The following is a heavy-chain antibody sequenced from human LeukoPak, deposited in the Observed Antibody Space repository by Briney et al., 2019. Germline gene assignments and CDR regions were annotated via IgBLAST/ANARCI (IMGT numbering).Heavy chain of an antibody. CDR3: ARSPRDYGGKSRRGAFDI. J-gene: IGHJ3*02. CDR2: ITPIYGTA. D-gene: IGHD4-23*01. Sequence: SVKVSCKASGGTFINYAIRWVRQAPGKGLEWMGGITPIYGTANYAQKFQGRVTITPDESTSTAYMELSSLRSEDTAVYYCARSPRDYGGKSRRGAFDIWGQGTMVTVSS. CDR1: GGTFINYA. V-gene: IGHV1-69*13.